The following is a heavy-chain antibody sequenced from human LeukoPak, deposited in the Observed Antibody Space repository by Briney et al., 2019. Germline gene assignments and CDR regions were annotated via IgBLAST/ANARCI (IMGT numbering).Heavy chain of an antibody. CDR3: ARDSITVSVAAFDI. V-gene: IGHV3-64*01. D-gene: IGHD2-15*01. CDR2: ISSNGGST. CDR1: GFTFSHYA. Sequence: GGSLRLSCFAPGFTFSHYAMHWVRQAPGKGLEYVSAISSNGGSTHYANSVKGRFTISRDNSKNTLYLQMGSLRAEDMGVYYCARDSITVSVAAFDIWGQGTMVIVSS. J-gene: IGHJ3*02.